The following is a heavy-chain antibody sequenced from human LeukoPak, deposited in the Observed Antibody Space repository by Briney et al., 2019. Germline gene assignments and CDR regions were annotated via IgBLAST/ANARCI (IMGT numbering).Heavy chain of an antibody. CDR3: AKTRGYCSGGSCYDDY. Sequence: GGSLRLSCAASGFTFSSYAMSWVRQAPGKGLEWVSSISGSGGSTYYADSVKGRFTIPRDSSKNTLYLQMNSLRAEDTAVYYCAKTRGYCSGGSCYDDYWGQGTLVTVSS. J-gene: IGHJ4*02. CDR2: ISGSGGST. V-gene: IGHV3-23*01. D-gene: IGHD2-15*01. CDR1: GFTFSSYA.